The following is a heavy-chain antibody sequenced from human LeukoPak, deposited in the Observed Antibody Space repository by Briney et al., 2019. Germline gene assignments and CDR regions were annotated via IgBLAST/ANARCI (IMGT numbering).Heavy chain of an antibody. Sequence: SETLSLTCSVSGGSIRSSSYCWGWIRQPPGKGLEWIGSMYCSGSTYYNPSLKSRVTISVDTSKNQFSLKLSSVTAADTAVYYCASGYSYGPFNYWGQGTLVTVSS. D-gene: IGHD5-18*01. CDR2: MYCSGST. V-gene: IGHV4-39*07. CDR3: ASGYSYGPFNY. J-gene: IGHJ4*02. CDR1: GGSIRSSSYC.